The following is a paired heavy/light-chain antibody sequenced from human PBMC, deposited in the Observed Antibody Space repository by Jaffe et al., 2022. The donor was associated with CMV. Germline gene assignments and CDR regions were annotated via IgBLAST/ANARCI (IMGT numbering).Light chain of an antibody. CDR2: KDS. CDR1: ALPKQY. V-gene: IGLV3-25*03. J-gene: IGLJ3*02. CDR3: QSADSSGTYLDNWV. Sequence: SYELTQPPSVSVSPGQTARITCSGDALPKQYAYWYQQKPGQAPVLVIYKDSERPSGIPERFSGSSSGTTVTLTISGVQAEDEADYYCQSADSSGTYLDNWVFGGGTKLTVL.
Heavy chain of an antibody. D-gene: IGHD1-1*01. V-gene: IGHV2-26*01. CDR2: IFSNDEK. CDR3: ARIQTGTAAFDYYYYGMDV. Sequence: QVTLKESGPVLVKPTETLTLTCTVSGFSLSNARMGVSWIRQPPGKALEWLAHIFSNDEKSYSTSLKSRLTISKDTSKSQVVLTMTNMDPVDTATYYCARIQTGTAAFDYYYYGMDVWGQGTTVTVSS. J-gene: IGHJ6*02. CDR1: GFSLSNARMG.